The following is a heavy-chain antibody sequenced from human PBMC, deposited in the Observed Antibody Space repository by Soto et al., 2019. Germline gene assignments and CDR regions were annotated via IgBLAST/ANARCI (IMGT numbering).Heavy chain of an antibody. CDR2: IIPILGIA. CDR1: GGTFSSYT. V-gene: IGHV1-69*02. J-gene: IGHJ4*02. D-gene: IGHD3-22*01. CDR3: ARGLHYDSISLDDY. Sequence: ASVKVSCKASGGTFSSYTISWVRQAPGQGLEWMGRIIPILGIANYAQKFKGRVTITADKSTSTAYMELSSLRSEDTAVYYCARGLHYDSISLDDYWGQGTLVTVSS.